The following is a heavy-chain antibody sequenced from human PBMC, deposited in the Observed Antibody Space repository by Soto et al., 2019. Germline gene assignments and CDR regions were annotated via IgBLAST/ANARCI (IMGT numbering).Heavy chain of an antibody. D-gene: IGHD3-10*01. V-gene: IGHV4-30-2*01. CDR2: IYHRVNT. J-gene: IGHJ5*02. Sequence: SETLSLTCAVSGGSINGDGYSWSWIRQPPGKGLEWIGYIYHRVNTYYNSSLKSRVTISVDRSKNQFSLKLTSVTAADTAVYYCARGFPYYYGSGTYYNWFDPWGQGTLVTVSS. CDR3: ARGFPYYYGSGTYYNWFDP. CDR1: GGSINGDGYS.